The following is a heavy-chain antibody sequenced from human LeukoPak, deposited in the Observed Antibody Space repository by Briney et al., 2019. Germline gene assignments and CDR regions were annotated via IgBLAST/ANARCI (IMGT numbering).Heavy chain of an antibody. Sequence: TSETLSLTCAVSGGSINSPKSWSWVRQPPGKGLEWIGDRYHSGGTNYNPSPKSRVTISVDTSKNQFSLELNSVTAADTAVYYCGAYRTLDDAFDIWGQGTLVTVSS. J-gene: IGHJ3*02. CDR2: RYHSGGT. D-gene: IGHD3-16*01. CDR1: GGSINSPKS. CDR3: GAYRTLDDAFDI. V-gene: IGHV4-4*02.